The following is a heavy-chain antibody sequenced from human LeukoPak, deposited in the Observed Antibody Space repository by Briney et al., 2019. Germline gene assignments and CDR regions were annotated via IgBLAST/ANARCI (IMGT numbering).Heavy chain of an antibody. CDR3: ARGVGYIVVVPAAKPSYYYMDV. Sequence: GGSLRLSCAASGFSFSSYSMNWVRQTPGKGLEWVSYISSSSNTIYYADSVRGRFTISRDNAKNSLYLQMNSLRGEDTAVHYCARGVGYIVVVPAAKPSYYYMDVWGKGTTVTVSS. D-gene: IGHD2-2*02. J-gene: IGHJ6*03. CDR2: ISSSSNTI. V-gene: IGHV3-48*01. CDR1: GFSFSSYS.